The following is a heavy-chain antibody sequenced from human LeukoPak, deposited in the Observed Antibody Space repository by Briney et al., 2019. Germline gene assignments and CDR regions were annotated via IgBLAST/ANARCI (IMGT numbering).Heavy chain of an antibody. J-gene: IGHJ4*02. CDR1: GFTFSSYG. CDR3: AKVSFHGGYQLLGGLDY. CDR2: ISYDGSNK. Sequence: GGSLRLSCAASGFTFSSYGIHWVRQAPGKGLEWVAVISYDGSNKYYADSVKGRFTISRDNSKNTLYLQMNSLRAEDTAVYYCAKVSFHGGYQLLGGLDYWGQGTLVTVSS. V-gene: IGHV3-30*18. D-gene: IGHD2-2*01.